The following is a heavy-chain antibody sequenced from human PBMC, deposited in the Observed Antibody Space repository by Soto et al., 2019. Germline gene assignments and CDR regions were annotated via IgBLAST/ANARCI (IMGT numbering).Heavy chain of an antibody. J-gene: IGHJ5*02. CDR3: ATIKSSNYYKRFDP. CDR2: IIPMFGTP. V-gene: IGHV1-69*13. CDR1: GGTFNSYA. D-gene: IGHD3-22*01. Sequence: ASVKVSCKASGGTFNSYAINWVRQAPGQGLEWMGGIIPMFGTPKYAQKFQGRVTISADEATNTVYMEMTSLTSEDTAVYFCATIKSSNYYKRFDPWGQGTVVTVSS.